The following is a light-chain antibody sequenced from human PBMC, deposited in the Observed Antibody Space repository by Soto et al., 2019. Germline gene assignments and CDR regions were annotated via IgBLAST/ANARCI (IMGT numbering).Light chain of an antibody. CDR1: QSVTSNY. Sequence: EIVLTQSPGTLSLSPGERATLSCRASQSVTSNYLAWYQQKPGQAPRLLIYGASSRPTGVPDRFSGSGSGTDFTLTISRLEPEDFAVFYCQQYGTSPRTFGQETKVEVK. V-gene: IGKV3-20*01. J-gene: IGKJ1*01. CDR3: QQYGTSPRT. CDR2: GAS.